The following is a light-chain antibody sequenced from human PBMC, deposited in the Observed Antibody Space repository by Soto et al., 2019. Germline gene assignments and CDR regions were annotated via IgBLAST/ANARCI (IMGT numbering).Light chain of an antibody. V-gene: IGLV8-61*01. Sequence: QAVVTQEPSFSVSPGGTVTLTCGLSSGSVSGSYYPSWYLQTPGQAPRTLIYNTTTRSSGVPDRFSGSILGNKAALTITGAQADDESDYYCVLYMGNGIWVFGGGTKLTVL. CDR2: NTT. J-gene: IGLJ3*02. CDR1: SGSVSGSYY. CDR3: VLYMGNGIWV.